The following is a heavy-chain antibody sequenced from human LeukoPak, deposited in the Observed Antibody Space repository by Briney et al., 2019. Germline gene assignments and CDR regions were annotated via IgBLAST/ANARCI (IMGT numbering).Heavy chain of an antibody. CDR3: APAGPNYYDSSGYWYFDY. J-gene: IGHJ4*02. CDR1: GGSFSGYY. V-gene: IGHV4-34*01. Sequence: KPSETLSLTCAVYGGSFSGYYWSWIRQPPGKGLEWIGEINHSGSTNYNPSLKSRVTISVDTSKNQFSLKLSSVTAADTAVYYCAPAGPNYYDSSGYWYFDYWGQGTLVTVSS. CDR2: INHSGST. D-gene: IGHD3-22*01.